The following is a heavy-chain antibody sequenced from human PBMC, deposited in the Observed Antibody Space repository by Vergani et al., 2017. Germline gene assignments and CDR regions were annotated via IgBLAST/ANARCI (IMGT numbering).Heavy chain of an antibody. V-gene: IGHV1-69*01. Sequence: QVQLVQSGAEVKKPGSSVKVSCKASGGTFSSYAISWVRQATGQGLEWMGGIIPIFGTANYAQKFQGRVTITADESTSTAYMELSSLRSEDTAVYYCARGPTDDFWSGYYPYYFDYWGQGTLVTVSS. CDR3: ARGPTDDFWSGYYPYYFDY. CDR1: GGTFSSYA. CDR2: IIPIFGTA. D-gene: IGHD3-3*01. J-gene: IGHJ4*02.